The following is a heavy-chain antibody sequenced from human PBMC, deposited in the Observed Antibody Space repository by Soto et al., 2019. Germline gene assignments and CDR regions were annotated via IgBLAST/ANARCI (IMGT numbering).Heavy chain of an antibody. D-gene: IGHD6-13*01. V-gene: IGHV1-18*01. J-gene: IGHJ3*02. CDR2: ISAYNGNT. CDR3: ARVGWQQLGDAFDI. Sequence: ASVKVSCKASGYTFTSYGINWVRQAPGQGLEWMGWISAYNGNTNYAQKLQGRVTMTTGTSTSTAYMELRSLRSDDTAVYYCARVGWQQLGDAFDIWGQGTMVTVSS. CDR1: GYTFTSYG.